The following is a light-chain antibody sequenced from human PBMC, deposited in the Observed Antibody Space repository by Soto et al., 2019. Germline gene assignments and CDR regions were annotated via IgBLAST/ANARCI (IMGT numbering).Light chain of an antibody. CDR2: EVT. V-gene: IGLV2-8*01. Sequence: QSALTQPPSASGSPGQSVTISCTGTSSDVGNYNYVSWYQQHPGKAPKLMIYEVTKRPSGVPDRFSGSKSGNTASLTVSGXXXXXXXXYYCSSYAGSKTLFGGGTKLTVX. CDR1: SSDVGNYNY. CDR3: SSYAGSKTL. J-gene: IGLJ3*02.